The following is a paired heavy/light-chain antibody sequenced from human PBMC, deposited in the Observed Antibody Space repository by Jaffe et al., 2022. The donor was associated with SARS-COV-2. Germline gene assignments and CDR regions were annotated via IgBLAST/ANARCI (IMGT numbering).Heavy chain of an antibody. CDR1: GITFSSCA. Sequence: EVQLLESGGGLVQPGGSLRLSCVASGITFSSCAMNWVRQAPGKGLEWVSGISASGHSTHYADSVKGRFTISRDNSKNTLYVQMNSLRAEDTAIYYCAKELGTHYYYTMDVWGQGTTVTVSS. V-gene: IGHV3-23*01. D-gene: IGHD1-1*01. J-gene: IGHJ6*02. CDR2: ISASGHST. CDR3: AKELGTHYYYTMDV.
Light chain of an antibody. J-gene: IGLJ3*02. CDR3: SSYTSSSTLV. CDR2: EVS. Sequence: QSALTQPASVSGSPGQSIAISCTGTSSDVGGYNSVSWYQQHPGRAPKLMIYEVSNRPSGVPDRFSGSKSGNTASLTISGLQAEDEADYYCSSYTSSSTLVFGGGTKLTVL. V-gene: IGLV2-14*01. CDR1: SSDVGGYNS.